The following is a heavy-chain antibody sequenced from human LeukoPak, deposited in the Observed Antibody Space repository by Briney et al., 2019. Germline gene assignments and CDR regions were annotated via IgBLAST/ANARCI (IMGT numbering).Heavy chain of an antibody. CDR2: ISGSGARS. J-gene: IGHJ4*02. D-gene: IGHD5-24*01. Sequence: GGSLRLSCAASGFTFNNFAMNWVRQAPGKGLEWVSRISGSGARSHYADSVKGRLTISRDNSKKTLYLQMRSLRAEDTAVYYCATGDGIGKQPRAYYFDNWGQGTLVTVSS. CDR1: GFTFNNFA. CDR3: ATGDGIGKQPRAYYFDN. V-gene: IGHV3-23*01.